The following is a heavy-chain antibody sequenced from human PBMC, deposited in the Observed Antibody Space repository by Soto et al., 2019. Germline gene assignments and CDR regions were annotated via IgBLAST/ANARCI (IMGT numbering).Heavy chain of an antibody. J-gene: IGHJ1*01. D-gene: IGHD3-22*01. CDR3: AKDLITMIVSWSYFQH. Sequence: EVQLLESGGGLVQPGGSLRLSCAASGFTFSSYAMSWVRQAPGKGLEWVSAISGSGGSTYYADSVKGRFTISRDNSKNPLYLPMNSLRAEDTAVYYCAKDLITMIVSWSYFQHWGQGTLVTVSS. CDR1: GFTFSSYA. V-gene: IGHV3-23*01. CDR2: ISGSGGST.